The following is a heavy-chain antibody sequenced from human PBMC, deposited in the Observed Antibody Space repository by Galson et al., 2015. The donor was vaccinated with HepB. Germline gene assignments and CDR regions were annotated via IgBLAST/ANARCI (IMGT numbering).Heavy chain of an antibody. D-gene: IGHD6-19*01. CDR1: GFTFSSYS. J-gene: IGHJ6*02. Sequence: SLRLSCAASGFTFSSYSMNWVRQAPGKGLEWVSSISSSSSYIYYADSVKGRFTISRDNAKNSLYLQMNSLRAEDTAVYYCARDKVGRSSGWYPGAYYGMDVWGQGTTVTVSS. CDR3: ARDKVGRSSGWYPGAYYGMDV. V-gene: IGHV3-21*01. CDR2: ISSSSSYI.